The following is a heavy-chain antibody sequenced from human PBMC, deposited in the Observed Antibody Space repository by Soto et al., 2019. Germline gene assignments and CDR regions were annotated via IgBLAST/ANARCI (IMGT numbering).Heavy chain of an antibody. J-gene: IGHJ6*02. CDR2: IYWNDDK. CDR3: AHSVRLFGVVIHGMDV. V-gene: IGHV2-5*01. CDR1: GFSLTTSGVG. Sequence: QITLKESGPTLVKPAQTLTLTCTFSGFSLTTSGVGVGWIRQPPGKALEWLALIYWNDDKRYSPSLKSRLTIPKDTSKNQVVLTMTNMDPVDTATYYCAHSVRLFGVVIHGMDVWGQGTTVTVSS. D-gene: IGHD3-3*01.